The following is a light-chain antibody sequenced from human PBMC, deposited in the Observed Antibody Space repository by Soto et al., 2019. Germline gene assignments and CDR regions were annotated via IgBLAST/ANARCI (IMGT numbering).Light chain of an antibody. CDR3: QQYGSSPLT. Sequence: EIVLTQSPGTLSLSPGERATLSCRASQSLSSSYLAWYLQKPGQAPSLLIYGASSRATGIPDRFSGSGSGTDFIFTLSRLEPEDFAVYYCQQYGSSPLTFGQGNKVEIK. CDR1: QSLSSSY. CDR2: GAS. V-gene: IGKV3-20*01. J-gene: IGKJ2*01.